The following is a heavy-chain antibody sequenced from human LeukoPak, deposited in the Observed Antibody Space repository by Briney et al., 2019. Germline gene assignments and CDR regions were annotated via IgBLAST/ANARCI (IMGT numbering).Heavy chain of an antibody. CDR1: GGSISSSSYY. CDR3: ASLLWFGELTLDY. D-gene: IGHD3-10*01. J-gene: IGHJ4*02. Sequence: SETLSLTCTVSGGSISSSSYYWGWIRQPPGKGLEWIGSIYYSGSTCYNPSLKSRVTISVDTSKNQFSLKLSSVTAADTAVYYCASLLWFGELTLDYWGQGTLVTVSS. CDR2: IYYSGST. V-gene: IGHV4-39*01.